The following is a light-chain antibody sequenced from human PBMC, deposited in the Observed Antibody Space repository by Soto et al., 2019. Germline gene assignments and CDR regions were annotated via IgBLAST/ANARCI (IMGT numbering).Light chain of an antibody. CDR3: QQYSNSPPLT. J-gene: IGKJ4*01. CDR1: RSVGTF. V-gene: IGKV3-20*01. CDR2: GAS. Sequence: IVLTQSPGTLSLSLGERATLSCRVSRSVGTFLAWYAQKPGQAPRLIIYGASSRATVIQDRFSGSGSGTDFTLTISRLEPEDFAVYYCQQYSNSPPLTFGGGTRVDIK.